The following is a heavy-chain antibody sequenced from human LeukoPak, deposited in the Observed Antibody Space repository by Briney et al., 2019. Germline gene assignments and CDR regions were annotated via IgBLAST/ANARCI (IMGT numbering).Heavy chain of an antibody. J-gene: IGHJ5*02. Sequence: EAGGSLRFSCAASGFTFSDYYMSWIRQAPGKGLEWVSYISSSGSTIYYADSVKGRFTISRDNAKNSLYLQMNSLRAEDTAEYYCARDHIAVAGTSWFDPWGQGTLVTVSS. CDR2: ISSSGSTI. V-gene: IGHV3-11*01. D-gene: IGHD6-19*01. CDR3: ARDHIAVAGTSWFDP. CDR1: GFTFSDYY.